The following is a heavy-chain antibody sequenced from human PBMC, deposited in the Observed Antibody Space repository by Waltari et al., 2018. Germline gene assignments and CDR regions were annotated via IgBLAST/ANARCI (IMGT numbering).Heavy chain of an antibody. V-gene: IGHV3-21*06. CDR1: GFKFDADS. CDR3: ARGKAFDP. CDR2: LNEGGDYQ. Sequence: VRLVESGGGRVDPGGSLRLSCVGSGFKFDADSMNWVRRAPGKGLEWVSALNEGGDYQASADPVEGRFTIARDNDKATLDLDMNDLRVDDTAVYYWARGKAFDPWGQGTRVNVSS. J-gene: IGHJ5*02.